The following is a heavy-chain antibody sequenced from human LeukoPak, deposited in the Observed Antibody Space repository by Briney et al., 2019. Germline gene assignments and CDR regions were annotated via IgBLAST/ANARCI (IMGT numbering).Heavy chain of an antibody. Sequence: SETLSLTCAVYGGSFSGYYWSWIRQPPGKGPEWIGEINHSGSTNYNPSLKSRVTISVDTSENQFSLKLSSVTAADTAVYYCARDSSYGSGSYYERYYGMDVWGQGTTVTVSS. CDR2: INHSGST. CDR1: GGSFSGYY. CDR3: ARDSSYGSGSYYERYYGMDV. J-gene: IGHJ6*02. V-gene: IGHV4-34*01. D-gene: IGHD3-10*01.